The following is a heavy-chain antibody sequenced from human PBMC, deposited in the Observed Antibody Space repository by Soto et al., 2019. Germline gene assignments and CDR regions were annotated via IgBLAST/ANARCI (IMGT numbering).Heavy chain of an antibody. J-gene: IGHJ4*02. CDR3: ARDYRGEYGDQYYFDY. CDR1: GGSISSGGYS. Sequence: PSETLSLTCAVSGGSISSGGYSWSWIRQPPGKGLEWIGYIYHSGSTYYNPSLKSRVTISVDRSKNQFSLKLSSVTAADTAVYYCARDYRGEYGDQYYFDYWGQRTPVTVSS. D-gene: IGHD4-17*01. CDR2: IYHSGST. V-gene: IGHV4-30-2*01.